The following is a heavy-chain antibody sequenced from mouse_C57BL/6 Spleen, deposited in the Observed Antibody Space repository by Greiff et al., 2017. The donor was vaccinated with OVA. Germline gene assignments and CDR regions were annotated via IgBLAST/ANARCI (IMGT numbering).Heavy chain of an antibody. CDR3: AREADYYAMDY. D-gene: IGHD3-2*02. CDR1: GFTFSDYG. CDR2: ISSGSSTI. V-gene: IGHV5-17*01. J-gene: IGHJ4*01. Sequence: EVQVVASGGGLVKPGGSLKLSCAASGFTFSDYGMHWVRQAPEKGLEWVAYISSGSSTIYYADTVKGRFTISRDNAKNTLFLQMTSLRSEDTAMYYCAREADYYAMDYWGQGTSVTVSS.